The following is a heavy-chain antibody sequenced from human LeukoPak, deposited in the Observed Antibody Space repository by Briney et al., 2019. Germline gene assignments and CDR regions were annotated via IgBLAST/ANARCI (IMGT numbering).Heavy chain of an antibody. J-gene: IGHJ3*02. D-gene: IGHD3-3*01. CDR3: ARGDDFWGERNAFDI. V-gene: IGHV3-21*01. Sequence: PGGSLRLSCAVSGFTFSSYSMHWVREAPGKGVEWVSCVNTDGRYIFYADSVKGRFTISRDDAKNSLYLQMNTQRAEDTALYYCARGDDFWGERNAFDIWAQGPMVTVSS. CDR2: VNTDGRYI. CDR1: GFTFSSYS.